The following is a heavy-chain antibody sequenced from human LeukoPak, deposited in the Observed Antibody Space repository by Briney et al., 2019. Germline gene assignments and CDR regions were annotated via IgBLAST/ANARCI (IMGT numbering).Heavy chain of an antibody. Sequence: SVKVSCKASRGTFSSHAISWVRQDPGQGLEWVGGLIPVFGTTNYAEKFQGRVTITTDESTRTSYMKLRSLKSDDTAVYYCARGKSGYDYGLDHWGQGILVIVSS. V-gene: IGHV1-69*05. D-gene: IGHD5-12*01. J-gene: IGHJ4*02. CDR1: RGTFSSHA. CDR2: LIPVFGTT. CDR3: ARGKSGYDYGLDH.